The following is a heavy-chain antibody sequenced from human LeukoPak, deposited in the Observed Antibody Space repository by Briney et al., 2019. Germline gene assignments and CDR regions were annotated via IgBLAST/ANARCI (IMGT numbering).Heavy chain of an antibody. D-gene: IGHD3-10*01. CDR3: ALIDYYNYAFVY. V-gene: IGHV4-59*01. CDR1: GGSINSYY. Sequence: SETLSLTCSVSGGSINSYYWSWIRQPPGKGLEWIGYIYYSGSTNYSPSLKSRVSISIDTSKNQFSLNLRSVTAADTAVFYCALIDYYNYAFVYWGQGTLVTVSS. J-gene: IGHJ4*02. CDR2: IYYSGST.